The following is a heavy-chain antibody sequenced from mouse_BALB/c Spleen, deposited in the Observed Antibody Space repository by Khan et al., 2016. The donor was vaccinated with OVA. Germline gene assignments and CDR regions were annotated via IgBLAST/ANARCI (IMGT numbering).Heavy chain of an antibody. CDR1: GYTFTSYW. Sequence: QVQLQQSGAELARPGASVKLSCTASGYTFTSYWMQWVKQRPGQGLEWIGAIYPGIGATRYTQKFKGKATLTADKSSTTAYIQLSSLASEDSAVYYCARTGGTYDGYFGYFDVWGAGTTVTVSS. CDR2: IYPGIGAT. CDR3: ARTGGTYDGYFGYFDV. D-gene: IGHD2-3*01. V-gene: IGHV1-87*01. J-gene: IGHJ1*01.